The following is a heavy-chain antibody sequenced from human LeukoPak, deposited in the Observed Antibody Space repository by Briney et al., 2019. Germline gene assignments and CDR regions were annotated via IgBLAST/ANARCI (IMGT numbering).Heavy chain of an antibody. CDR2: FYYIGGI. J-gene: IGHJ4*02. D-gene: IGHD4-11*01. CDR1: RGSISSSSYY. Sequence: SETLSLTCTVSRGSISSSSYYWGWIRQPPGKRLEWIGSFYYIGGIYYNPSLEGRVTISADSSKNQFSLKLTSVTAADTALYYCARILTTFDSWGQGTLVTVSS. V-gene: IGHV4-39*01. CDR3: ARILTTFDS.